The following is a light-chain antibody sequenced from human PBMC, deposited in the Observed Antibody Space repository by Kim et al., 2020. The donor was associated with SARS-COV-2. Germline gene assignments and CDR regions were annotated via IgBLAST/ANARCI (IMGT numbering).Light chain of an antibody. V-gene: IGKV3-15*01. CDR2: GAA. Sequence: VSPGETAPLAYRASQSVRSSLAWYQQKPGQAPRLLIYGAATRATDIPARFSGSGSGTEFTLTISSLQSEDFAIYYCHQYTNWPPLTFGGGTKLEI. J-gene: IGKJ4*01. CDR1: QSVRSS. CDR3: HQYTNWPPLT.